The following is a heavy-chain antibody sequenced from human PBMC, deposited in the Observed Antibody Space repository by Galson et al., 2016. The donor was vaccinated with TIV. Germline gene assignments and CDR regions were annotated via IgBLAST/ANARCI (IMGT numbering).Heavy chain of an antibody. J-gene: IGHJ6*02. CDR2: IYESGTT. V-gene: IGHV4-38-2*02. CDR1: GYSIKSGYY. Sequence: ETLSLTCAVSGYSIKSGYYWGWIRQPPGKGLQWIGSIYESGTTYSNPSLKSRLTLSVDTSKNQFSLKLSSVTAADTAVYYCMREGSTVTRHHYFGMDGWGQGTSVTVSS. D-gene: IGHD4-17*01. CDR3: MREGSTVTRHHYFGMDG.